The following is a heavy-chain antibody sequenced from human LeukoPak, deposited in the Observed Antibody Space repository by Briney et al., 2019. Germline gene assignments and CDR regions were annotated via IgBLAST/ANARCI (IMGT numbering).Heavy chain of an antibody. CDR1: RGFSSSYY. Sequence: SETLTLTCSVSRGFSSSYYWSWIRQPPGKGLEWIGYIYASGSANYNPSLKSRVTISIVTSKNQFSLNLTSVTAADTAVYYCARCSSSRYANFDYWGQGTLVTVSS. CDR2: IYASGSA. V-gene: IGHV4-4*09. CDR3: ARCSSSRYANFDY. D-gene: IGHD2-2*01. J-gene: IGHJ4*02.